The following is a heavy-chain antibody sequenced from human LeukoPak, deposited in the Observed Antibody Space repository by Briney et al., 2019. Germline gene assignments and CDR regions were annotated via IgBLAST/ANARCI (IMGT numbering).Heavy chain of an antibody. Sequence: SETLSLTCTVSGGSVSSGSYYWRWIRQPPGKGLEWIGYIYYSGSTNYNPSLKSRVTISVDTSKNQFSLKLSSVTAADTAVYYCARVPSSQQLDFDYWGQGTLVTVSS. CDR1: GGSVSSGSYY. J-gene: IGHJ4*02. D-gene: IGHD6-13*01. CDR3: ARVPSSQQLDFDY. CDR2: IYYSGST. V-gene: IGHV4-61*01.